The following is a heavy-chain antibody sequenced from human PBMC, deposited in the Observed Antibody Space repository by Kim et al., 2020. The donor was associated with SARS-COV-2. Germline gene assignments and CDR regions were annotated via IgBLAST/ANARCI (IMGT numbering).Heavy chain of an antibody. CDR2: IYTSGST. Sequence: SETLSLTCTVSGGSISSGSYYWSWIRQPAGKGLEWIGRIYTSGSTNYNPSLKSRVTISVDTSKNQFSLKLSSVTAADTAVYYCASERHGGWWLMDVWGQGTTVTVSS. CDR1: GGSISSGSYY. CDR3: ASERHGGWWLMDV. J-gene: IGHJ6*02. D-gene: IGHD2-15*01. V-gene: IGHV4-61*02.